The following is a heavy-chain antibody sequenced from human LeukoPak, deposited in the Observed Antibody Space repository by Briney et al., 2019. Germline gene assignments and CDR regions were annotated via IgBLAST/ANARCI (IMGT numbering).Heavy chain of an antibody. Sequence: SGGSLRLSCAASGFTFSSYAMHWVRQAPGKGLEWVAVISYDGSNKYYADSVKGRFTISRDSSKNTLYLQMNSLRAEDTAVYYCARAKRGSYDYWGQGTLVTVSS. V-gene: IGHV3-30*01. CDR2: ISYDGSNK. CDR1: GFTFSSYA. D-gene: IGHD1-26*01. J-gene: IGHJ4*02. CDR3: ARAKRGSYDY.